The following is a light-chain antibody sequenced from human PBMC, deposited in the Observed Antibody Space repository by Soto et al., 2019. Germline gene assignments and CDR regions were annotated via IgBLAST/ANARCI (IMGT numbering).Light chain of an antibody. CDR3: QQYGSSPLT. CDR2: GAS. Sequence: ETVLTQSPGTLSLSPGERATLSCRASQSVSGSSLAWYQQIPGQAPRLLIYGASSRATGIPDRFSGSGSGTDFTLTISRLEPEDFAVYYCQQYGSSPLTFGGGTKVEIK. CDR1: QSVSGSS. J-gene: IGKJ4*01. V-gene: IGKV3-20*01.